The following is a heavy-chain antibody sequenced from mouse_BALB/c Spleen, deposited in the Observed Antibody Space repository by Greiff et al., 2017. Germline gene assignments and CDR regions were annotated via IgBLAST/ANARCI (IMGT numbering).Heavy chain of an antibody. V-gene: IGHV5-6-5*01. D-gene: IGHD2-10*02. CDR2: ISSGGST. Sequence: EVKVVESGGGLVKPGGSLKLSCAASGFTFSSYAMSWVRQTPEKRLEWVASISSGGSTYYPDSVKGRFTISRDNARNILYLQMSSLRSEDTAMYYCARGQYGNYEAMDYWGQGTSVTVSS. CDR3: ARGQYGNYEAMDY. CDR1: GFTFSSYA. J-gene: IGHJ4*01.